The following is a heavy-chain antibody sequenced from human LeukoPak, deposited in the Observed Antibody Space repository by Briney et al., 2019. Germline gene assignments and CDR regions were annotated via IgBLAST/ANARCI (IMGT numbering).Heavy chain of an antibody. V-gene: IGHV3-23*01. D-gene: IGHD2-2*01. CDR3: AKDFCSSTSCYSYNWFDP. CDR2: ISGSGGST. CDR1: GFTFSSYA. Sequence: GGSLRLSCAASGFTFSSYAMSWVRQAPGKGLEWVSAISGSGGSTYYADSVKGRFTISRDNSKNTLYLQMNSLRAEDTAVYYCAKDFCSSTSCYSYNWFDPWGQGTLVTVSS. J-gene: IGHJ5*02.